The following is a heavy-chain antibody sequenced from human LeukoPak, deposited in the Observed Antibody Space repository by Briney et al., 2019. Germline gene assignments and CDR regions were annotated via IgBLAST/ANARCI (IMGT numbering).Heavy chain of an antibody. Sequence: GRSLRLSCAASGFTFSSYGMHWVRQAPGKGLEWVAVISYDGSNKYYADSVKGRFTISRDNSKNTLYLQMNSLRAEDTAVYYCAKDRSSSFLDYWGQGTLVTVSS. V-gene: IGHV3-30*18. D-gene: IGHD6-13*01. CDR2: ISYDGSNK. CDR1: GFTFSSYG. J-gene: IGHJ4*02. CDR3: AKDRSSSFLDY.